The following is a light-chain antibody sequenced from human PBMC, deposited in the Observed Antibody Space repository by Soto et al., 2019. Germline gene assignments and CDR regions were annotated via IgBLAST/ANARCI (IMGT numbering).Light chain of an antibody. CDR2: DAS. CDR3: QQFNSFPLT. V-gene: IGKV1-13*02. Sequence: IQMTQSPSSLSASVGDRVTITCRACQGIGSALAWYQQKPGKAPKVLIYDASSLKSGVPSRFRGSGSGTDFTLTISSLQPEDFAPYYCQQFNSFPLTFGGGTKVDIK. J-gene: IGKJ4*01. CDR1: QGIGSA.